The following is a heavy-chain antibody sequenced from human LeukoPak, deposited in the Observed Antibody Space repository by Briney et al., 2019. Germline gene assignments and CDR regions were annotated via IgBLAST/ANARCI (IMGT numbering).Heavy chain of an antibody. CDR2: INQDGSEK. J-gene: IGHJ4*02. CDR1: GFTFSSYW. CDR3: ATELPGGKGYFDY. Sequence: PGGSLRLSCAASGFTFSSYWMSWVRQAPGKGLEWVANINQDGSEKYYVDSVNGRFTISRDNAKNSLYLQMNSLRAEDTAVYYCATELPGGKGYFDYWGQGTLVTVSS. D-gene: IGHD1-7*01. V-gene: IGHV3-7*03.